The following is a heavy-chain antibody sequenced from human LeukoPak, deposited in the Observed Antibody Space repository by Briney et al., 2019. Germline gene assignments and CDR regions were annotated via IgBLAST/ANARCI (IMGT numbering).Heavy chain of an antibody. V-gene: IGHV3-7*01. J-gene: IGHJ4*02. Sequence: GGSLRLSCVASGFTFSSYAMGWVRQAPGKGLEWVANIKQDGSEKYYVDSVKGRFTISRDNAKNSLYLQMNSLRAEDTAVYYCARGDILTGSAYYFDYWGQGTLVTVSS. CDR2: IKQDGSEK. CDR1: GFTFSSYA. D-gene: IGHD3-9*01. CDR3: ARGDILTGSAYYFDY.